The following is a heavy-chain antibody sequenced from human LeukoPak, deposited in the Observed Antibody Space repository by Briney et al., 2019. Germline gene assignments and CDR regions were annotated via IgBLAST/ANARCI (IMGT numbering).Heavy chain of an antibody. J-gene: IGHJ4*02. Sequence: SETLSLTCTVSGGSISSYYWSWIRQPPGKGLEWIGYIYYSGYTNYNPSLKSRVTISVDTSKNQFSLKLSSVTAADTAVYYCARARGSSSWYHDYWGQGTLVTVSS. CDR1: GGSISSYY. CDR2: IYYSGYT. CDR3: ARARGSSSWYHDY. D-gene: IGHD6-13*01. V-gene: IGHV4-59*01.